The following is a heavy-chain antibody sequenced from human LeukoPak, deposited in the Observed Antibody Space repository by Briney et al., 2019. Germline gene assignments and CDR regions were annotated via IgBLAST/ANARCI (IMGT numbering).Heavy chain of an antibody. Sequence: SETLSLTCTVSGGSVSNKYWSWLRQPPGKGLEWIGGVYYTGTTYSNPSLKSRVTISVDTSKNQFSLRLSSVTAADTAVYYCARIFGGPVSRRFDPWGQGTLVTVSS. CDR2: VYYTGTT. J-gene: IGHJ5*02. V-gene: IGHV4-59*02. D-gene: IGHD4-23*01. CDR3: ARIFGGPVSRRFDP. CDR1: GGSVSNKY.